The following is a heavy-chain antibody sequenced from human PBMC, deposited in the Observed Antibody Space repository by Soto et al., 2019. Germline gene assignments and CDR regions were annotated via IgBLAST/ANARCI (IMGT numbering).Heavy chain of an antibody. V-gene: IGHV4-61*01. J-gene: IGHJ6*02. Sequence: SETLSLTCTVSGGSVRSGSYYWSWIRQPPGKGLEWIGYIYYSGSTNYNPSLKSRVTISVDTSKNQFSLKLSSVTAADTAVYYCAREGTYYYGSGSSRYYYGMDVWGQGTTVTVSS. D-gene: IGHD3-10*01. CDR1: GGSVRSGSYY. CDR3: AREGTYYYGSGSSRYYYGMDV. CDR2: IYYSGST.